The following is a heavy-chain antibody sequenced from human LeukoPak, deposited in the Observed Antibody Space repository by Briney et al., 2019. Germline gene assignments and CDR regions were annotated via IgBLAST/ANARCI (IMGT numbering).Heavy chain of an antibody. CDR2: FDPEDGET. CDR3: ATPSRDTTVTTLDY. J-gene: IGHJ4*02. D-gene: IGHD4-17*01. V-gene: IGHV1-24*01. Sequence: ASVTVSCKVSGYTLTELSMHWVRQAPGKGLEWMGGFDPEDGETIYAQKFQGRVTMTEDTPTDTAYMELSSLRSEDTAVYYCATPSRDTTVTTLDYWGQGTLVTVSS. CDR1: GYTLTELS.